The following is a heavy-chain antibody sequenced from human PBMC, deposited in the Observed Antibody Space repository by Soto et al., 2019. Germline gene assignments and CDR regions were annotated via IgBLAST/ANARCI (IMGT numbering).Heavy chain of an antibody. CDR2: ISYDGSYQ. CDR1: GFTSSSDG. D-gene: IGHD1-7*01. CDR3: AKDEISKTIRGDAFNF. Sequence: GGSLRLSCAASGFTSSSDGMHWVRQAPGKGLEWVAVISYDGSYQYYVDSVKGRFTISRDNSKNTLYLQMNSLRAEDTAVYYCAKDEISKTIRGDAFNFWGQGTMVTVSS. J-gene: IGHJ3*01. V-gene: IGHV3-30*18.